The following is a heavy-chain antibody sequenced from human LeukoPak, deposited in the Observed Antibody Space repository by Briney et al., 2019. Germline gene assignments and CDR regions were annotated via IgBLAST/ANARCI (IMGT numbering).Heavy chain of an antibody. V-gene: IGHV3-74*01. CDR1: GFIFTKYW. CDR2: VNSDGSAT. D-gene: IGHD3-16*01. Sequence: GGSLRLSCAASGFIFTKYWMHWVRQAPGKGLVWVSHVNSDGSATSYVDSVKGRFTISRDNAKNSLYLQMSNLRAEDTAVYFCARGGGLDVWGQGATVTVSS. CDR3: ARGGGLDV. J-gene: IGHJ6*02.